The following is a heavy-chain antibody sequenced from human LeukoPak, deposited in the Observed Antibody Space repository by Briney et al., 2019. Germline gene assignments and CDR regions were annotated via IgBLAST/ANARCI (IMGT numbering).Heavy chain of an antibody. CDR2: VYYSGST. Sequence: PSETLSLTCSVSGGSISSTTYYWGWIRQPPGKGLEWIGSVYYSGSTSDNPSLKSRVTIFVDTSKNQFSLKLISVTAADTSVYYCARHNGRLERTPLDSWGQGTLVTVSS. V-gene: IGHV4-39*01. CDR3: ARHNGRLERTPLDS. CDR1: GGSISSTTYY. J-gene: IGHJ4*02. D-gene: IGHD1-1*01.